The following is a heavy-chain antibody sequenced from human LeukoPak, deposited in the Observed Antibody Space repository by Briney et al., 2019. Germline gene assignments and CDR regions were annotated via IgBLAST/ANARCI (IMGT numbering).Heavy chain of an antibody. CDR3: ARERGSCSGGSCYSGGSFDY. CDR1: GFTVTSNY. V-gene: IGHV3-53*01. J-gene: IGHJ4*02. CDR2: IDSGGST. D-gene: IGHD2-15*01. Sequence: GGSLRLSCAASGFTVTSNYMTWVRQAPGKGLEWVSVIDSGGSTYYANSVKGRFTISRDNSKNTLYLQMNSLRAEDTAMYYCARERGSCSGGSCYSGGSFDYWGQGTLVTVSS.